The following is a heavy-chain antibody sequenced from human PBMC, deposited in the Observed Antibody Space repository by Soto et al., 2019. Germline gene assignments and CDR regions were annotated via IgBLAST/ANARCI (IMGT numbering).Heavy chain of an antibody. CDR1: GGSFSDYY. CDR2: INHGGST. V-gene: IGHV4-34*01. J-gene: IGHJ4*02. D-gene: IGHD6-19*01. Sequence: QVQLQQWGAGLLKPSETLSLTCAVYGGSFSDYYWSWVRQSPGKGLEWLGEINHGGSTSYNPSLKSRVTISVDTSKNQFSLKLKSVTAADTAVYYCARGQWLDNYWGQGTLVTVSS. CDR3: ARGQWLDNY.